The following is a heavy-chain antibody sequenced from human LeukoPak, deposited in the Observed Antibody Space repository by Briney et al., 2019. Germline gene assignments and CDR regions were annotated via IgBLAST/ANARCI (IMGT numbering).Heavy chain of an antibody. D-gene: IGHD4-17*01. Sequence: GGSLRLSCAASGFTFSSYAMNWVRQAPGKGLEWVSSISSSSSYIYYADSVKGRFTFSRDNAKNSLYLQMNSLRAEDTAVYYCAKEDYGDSPVDYWGQGTLVTVSS. V-gene: IGHV3-21*01. J-gene: IGHJ4*02. CDR2: ISSSSSYI. CDR1: GFTFSSYA. CDR3: AKEDYGDSPVDY.